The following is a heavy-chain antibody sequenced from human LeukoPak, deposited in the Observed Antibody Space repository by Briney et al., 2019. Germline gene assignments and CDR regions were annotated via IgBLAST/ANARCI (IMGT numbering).Heavy chain of an antibody. CDR3: ASLTLEAFDI. J-gene: IGHJ3*02. D-gene: IGHD2-15*01. V-gene: IGHV1-46*01. CDR1: GYTFTSYY. Sequence: ASVKVSCKASGYTFTSYYMHWVRQAPGQGLEWMGIINPSGGSTSYAQKFQGRVTTTRDTSASTAYMELSSLRSEDTAVYYCASLTLEAFDIWGQGTMVTVSS. CDR2: INPSGGST.